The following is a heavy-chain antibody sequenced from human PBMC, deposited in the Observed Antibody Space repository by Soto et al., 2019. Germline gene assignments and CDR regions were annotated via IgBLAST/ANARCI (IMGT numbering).Heavy chain of an antibody. CDR2: INGYNGNT. J-gene: IGHJ6*02. CDR3: ARMGDVPYYYYGMDV. V-gene: IGHV1-18*01. CDR1: GYTFTSYG. Sequence: QVQLVQSGAEEKKPGASVKVSCKASGYTFTSYGLTWVRQAPGQGLEWLGWINGYNGNTNYAQKLQGRVTMTTDTSTSTAYMELRSLRSDDTAVYYCARMGDVPYYYYGMDVWGQGTTVTVSS. D-gene: IGHD3-16*01.